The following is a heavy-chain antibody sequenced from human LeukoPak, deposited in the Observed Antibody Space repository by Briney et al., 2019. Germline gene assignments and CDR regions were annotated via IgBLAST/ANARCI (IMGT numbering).Heavy chain of an antibody. V-gene: IGHV4-59*12. Sequence: SSETLSLTCTVSGGSISSYYWSWIRQPPGKGLEWIGYIYYSGSTNYNPSLKSRVTISVDRSKNQFSLKLSSVTAADTAVYYCARAGGSSGYYDWFDPWGQGTLVTVSS. CDR1: GGSISSYY. CDR3: ARAGGSSGYYDWFDP. J-gene: IGHJ5*02. D-gene: IGHD3-22*01. CDR2: IYYSGST.